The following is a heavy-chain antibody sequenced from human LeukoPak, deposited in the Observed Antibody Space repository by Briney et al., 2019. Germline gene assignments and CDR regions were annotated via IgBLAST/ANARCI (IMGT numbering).Heavy chain of an antibody. CDR1: GYTFTGYY. Sequence: GASVKVSCKASGYTFTGYYMHWVRQAPGQGLEWMGWINPNSGGTNYAQKFQGWVTMTRDTSISTAYMELSRLRSDDTAVYYCARGRNYDILTGYFGPWGQGTLVTVSS. D-gene: IGHD3-9*01. J-gene: IGHJ5*02. CDR3: ARGRNYDILTGYFGP. CDR2: INPNSGGT. V-gene: IGHV1-2*04.